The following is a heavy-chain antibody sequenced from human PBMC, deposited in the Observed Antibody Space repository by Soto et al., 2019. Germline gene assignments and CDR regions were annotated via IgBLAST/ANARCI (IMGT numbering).Heavy chain of an antibody. D-gene: IGHD6-13*01. Sequence: SETLSLTCTVSGGSISSSSYYWGWIRQPPGKGLEWIGSIYYSGSTYYNPSLKSRVTISVDTSKNQFSLKLSSVTAADTAVYYCASRAPGIAAAGRYGMGVWGQGTTVTVSS. CDR2: IYYSGST. J-gene: IGHJ6*02. CDR3: ASRAPGIAAAGRYGMGV. CDR1: GGSISSSSYY. V-gene: IGHV4-39*01.